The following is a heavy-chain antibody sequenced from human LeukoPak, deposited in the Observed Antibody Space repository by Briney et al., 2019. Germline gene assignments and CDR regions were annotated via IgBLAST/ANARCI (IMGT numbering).Heavy chain of an antibody. V-gene: IGHV4-34*01. CDR3: ARAPIRFLEWLPDYYMDV. D-gene: IGHD3-3*01. J-gene: IGHJ6*03. CDR2: INHSGST. CDR1: GGSFSGYY. Sequence: SETLSLTCAVYGGSFSGYYWGWIRQPPGKGLEWIVEINHSGSTNYNPSPKSRVTISVDTYKNQFSLKLSSVPAADTAVSYCARAPIRFLEWLPDYYMDVWGKGTTVTVSS.